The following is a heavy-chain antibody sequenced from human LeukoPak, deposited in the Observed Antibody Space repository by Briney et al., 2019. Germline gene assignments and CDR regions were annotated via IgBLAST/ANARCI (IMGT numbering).Heavy chain of an antibody. CDR3: AHRLTYYDFWSGYYEARSGFDY. D-gene: IGHD3-3*01. V-gene: IGHV2-5*01. J-gene: IGHJ4*02. Sequence: VSGPTLVKPTQTLTLTCTFSGFSLSTSGVGVGWIRQPPGKALEWLALIYWNDDKRYSPSLKTSIPITKEPSKNQVVLTMTNMAPVDTATYYCAHRLTYYDFWSGYYEARSGFDYWGQGTLVTVSS. CDR2: IYWNDDK. CDR1: GFSLSTSGVG.